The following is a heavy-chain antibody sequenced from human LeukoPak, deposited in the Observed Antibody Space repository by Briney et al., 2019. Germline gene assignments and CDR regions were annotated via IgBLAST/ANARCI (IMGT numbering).Heavy chain of an antibody. CDR2: INSDGSST. CDR1: GFTFSSYW. Sequence: PGGSLRLSCAASGFTFSSYWMHWVRQGPGKGLVWVSRINSDGSSTGYADSVKGRFTISRDNAKNTLYLQMSSLRAEDTAVYYCARVGDYYDASGYYNFDYWGQGTLVTVSS. V-gene: IGHV3-74*01. D-gene: IGHD3-22*01. CDR3: ARVGDYYDASGYYNFDY. J-gene: IGHJ4*02.